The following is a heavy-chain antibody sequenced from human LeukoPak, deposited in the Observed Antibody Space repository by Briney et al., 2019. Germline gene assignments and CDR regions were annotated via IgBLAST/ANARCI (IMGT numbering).Heavy chain of an antibody. CDR3: ARVRNTMVRGVIWVYMDV. CDR2: IYTSGST. D-gene: IGHD3-10*01. J-gene: IGHJ6*03. Sequence: PSETLSLTCTVSGVSISSGSYYWSWLRQPAGKGLEWIGRIYTSGSTNYNPSLKSRVTISVDTSKNQFSLKLSSVTAADTAVYYCARVRNTMVRGVIWVYMDVWGKGTTVTISS. V-gene: IGHV4-61*02. CDR1: GVSISSGSYY.